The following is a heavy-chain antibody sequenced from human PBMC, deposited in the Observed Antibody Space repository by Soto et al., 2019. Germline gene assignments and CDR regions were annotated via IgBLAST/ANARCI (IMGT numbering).Heavy chain of an antibody. CDR3: ARERHDVMGQLWFSDFDY. D-gene: IGHD5-18*01. J-gene: IGHJ4*02. Sequence: GGSLRLSCAASGFSFSSYSMNAVRHAPGKGIEWVSYISSSSTIYYADSVKGRFTISRDNSKNSLYLQMNSLRDEDTAVYYCARERHDVMGQLWFSDFDYWGQGTLVTVSS. V-gene: IGHV3-48*02. CDR1: GFSFSSYS. CDR2: ISSSSTI.